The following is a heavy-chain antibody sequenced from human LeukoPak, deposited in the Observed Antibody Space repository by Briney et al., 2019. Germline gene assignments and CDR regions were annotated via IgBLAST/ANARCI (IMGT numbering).Heavy chain of an antibody. Sequence: SETLSLTCAVSGYSISSGYYWSWIRQPPGKGLEWIGYIYYSGSTYYNPSLKSRVTISVDTSKNQFSLKLSSVTAADTAVYYCALGDFDYWGQGTLVTVSS. V-gene: IGHV4-30-4*08. CDR1: GYSISSGYY. J-gene: IGHJ4*02. CDR3: ALGDFDY. CDR2: IYYSGST. D-gene: IGHD3-16*01.